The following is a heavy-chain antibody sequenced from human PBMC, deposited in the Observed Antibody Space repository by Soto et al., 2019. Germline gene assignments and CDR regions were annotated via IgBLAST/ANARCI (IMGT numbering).Heavy chain of an antibody. CDR2: IYYSGST. J-gene: IGHJ4*02. Sequence: SETLSLTCTVSGSSISSGDYYWSWIRQPPGKGLEWIGYIYYSGSTYCNPSLKSRVTISLDTSKNQFSLNLSSVTAADTAVYYCARSYDSSGPAGYWGQGTLVTVSS. CDR1: GSSISSGDYY. D-gene: IGHD3-22*01. CDR3: ARSYDSSGPAGY. V-gene: IGHV4-30-4*01.